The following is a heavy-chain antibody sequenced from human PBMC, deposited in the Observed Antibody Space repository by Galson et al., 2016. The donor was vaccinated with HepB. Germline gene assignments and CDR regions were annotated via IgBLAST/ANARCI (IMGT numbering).Heavy chain of an antibody. J-gene: IGHJ3*01. V-gene: IGHV1-24*01. CDR1: GDTLSDLS. CDR2: SVAEDGEP. Sequence: SVKVSCKVSGDTLSDLSTHWVRQAPGQGLEYMGISVAEDGEPFYAETFQGRVTMMEDTSTDTAYLELRSLRSEDTAVYYCATDRAEAALEAFDLWGQGTMVTVSS. D-gene: IGHD6-19*01. CDR3: ATDRAEAALEAFDL.